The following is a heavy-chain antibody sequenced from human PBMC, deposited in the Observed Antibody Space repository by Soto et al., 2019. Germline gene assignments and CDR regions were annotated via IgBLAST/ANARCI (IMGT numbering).Heavy chain of an antibody. CDR1: GYTFTRSG. CDR2: ISSYNGDT. D-gene: IGHD5-12*01. J-gene: IGHJ6*02. CDR3: AREGVAPYYYYGMDV. V-gene: IGHV1-18*01. Sequence: QVQLVQSGAEVKKPGASVKVSCKASGYTFTRSGISWVRQAPGRGPEWMGWISSYNGDTNYAQTFQGRVTMTTDTSTSTAYMELRSLRSDDTAVYYCAREGVAPYYYYGMDVWGQGTPVTVSS.